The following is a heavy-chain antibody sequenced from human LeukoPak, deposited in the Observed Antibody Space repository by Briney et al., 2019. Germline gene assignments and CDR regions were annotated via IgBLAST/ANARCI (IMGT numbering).Heavy chain of an antibody. CDR2: IYHSGST. V-gene: IGHV4-39*07. J-gene: IGHJ5*02. Sequence: SETVSLTCTVSGGSISSSGYYWGWIRQPPGKGLEWIGSIYHSGSTYYNPSLKSGVTISVDTSKNQFSLKLSSVTAADTAVYYCARGATMVRGVIITSSNWFDPWGQGTLVTVSS. D-gene: IGHD3-10*01. CDR3: ARGATMVRGVIITSSNWFDP. CDR1: GGSISSSGYY.